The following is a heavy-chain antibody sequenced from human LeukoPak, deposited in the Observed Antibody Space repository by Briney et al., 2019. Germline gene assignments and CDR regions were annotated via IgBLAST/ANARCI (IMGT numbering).Heavy chain of an antibody. Sequence: PSETLSLTCSVSGXSISGYYWSWIRQPAGKGLEWIGRIYTSGSTNYNPSLKSRATMSVDTSKNQFSLKMNSVTAADTAVYYCARGIPHFDPWGQGTLVTVSS. J-gene: IGHJ5*02. V-gene: IGHV4-4*07. CDR2: IYTSGST. CDR1: GXSISGYY. CDR3: ARGIPHFDP.